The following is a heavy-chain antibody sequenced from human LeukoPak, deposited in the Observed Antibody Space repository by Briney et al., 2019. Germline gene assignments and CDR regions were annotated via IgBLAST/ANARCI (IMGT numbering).Heavy chain of an antibody. J-gene: IGHJ3*02. CDR2: IDPNSGGT. CDR3: ARGGLNYYDSSGYYSNDAFDI. CDR1: GYTFTGYY. Sequence: ASVKVSCKASGYTFTGYYMHWVRQAPAQGLEWMGWIDPNSGGTNYAQKFQGRVTMTRDTSISTAYMELRRLRSDDTAVYYCARGGLNYYDSSGYYSNDAFDIWGQGTMVTVSS. V-gene: IGHV1-2*02. D-gene: IGHD3-22*01.